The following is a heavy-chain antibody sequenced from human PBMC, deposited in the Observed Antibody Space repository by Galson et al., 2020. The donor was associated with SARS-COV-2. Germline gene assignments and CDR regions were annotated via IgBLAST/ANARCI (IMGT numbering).Heavy chain of an antibody. D-gene: IGHD7-27*01. V-gene: IGHV3-66*02. Sequence: GGSLRLSCGVSGFTVSNYYMSWVRQAPGKGLEWVSDIYSSGSTYYADAVQGRFTISRDNSKNTLYLKMNSLTAEDTAVYYCVRALGYWGQGTLVTVSS. CDR2: IYSSGST. J-gene: IGHJ4*02. CDR3: VRALGY. CDR1: GFTVSNYY.